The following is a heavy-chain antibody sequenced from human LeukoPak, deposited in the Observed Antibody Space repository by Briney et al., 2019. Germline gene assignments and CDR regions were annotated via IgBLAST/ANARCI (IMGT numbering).Heavy chain of an antibody. V-gene: IGHV5-51*01. Sequence: GESLKISCKGSRYSFTTYWIVWVRQMPGKGLEWMGTIYRGDSDTRYSPSFQGQVTISADKSINTAYLQWSSLKASDTAMYYCARSSIEAALDSFDIWGQGTMVTASS. CDR1: RYSFTTYW. CDR2: IYRGDSDT. D-gene: IGHD6-25*01. CDR3: ARSSIEAALDSFDI. J-gene: IGHJ3*02.